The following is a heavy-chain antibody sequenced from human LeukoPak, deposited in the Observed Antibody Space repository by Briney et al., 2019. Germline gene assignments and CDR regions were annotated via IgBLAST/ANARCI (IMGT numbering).Heavy chain of an antibody. Sequence: PGGSLRLSCAASGFTFSSYAMSWVRQAPGKGLEWVSAITGSGGSTYYADSVKGRFTISRDNSKSTVYLQMNSLRAEDTAVYYCAKVRNGLIPIDYWGQGTLVTVSS. V-gene: IGHV3-23*01. CDR1: GFTFSSYA. D-gene: IGHD3-16*01. J-gene: IGHJ4*02. CDR3: AKVRNGLIPIDY. CDR2: ITGSGGST.